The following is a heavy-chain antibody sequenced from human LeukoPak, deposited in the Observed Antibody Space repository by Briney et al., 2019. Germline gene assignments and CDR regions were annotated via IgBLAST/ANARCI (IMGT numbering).Heavy chain of an antibody. CDR3: ARDRMAGIYSYFDY. V-gene: IGHV4-34*01. CDR2: IYHSGGT. Sequence: SETLSLTCAVYGGSFSDYYWNWIRQPPGKGLEWIGTIYHSGGTYYNPSLKSRVIISVDTSKNQFSLKLSSVTAADTAVYYCARDRMAGIYSYFDYWGQGTLVTVSS. J-gene: IGHJ4*02. CDR1: GGSFSDYY. D-gene: IGHD3-10*01.